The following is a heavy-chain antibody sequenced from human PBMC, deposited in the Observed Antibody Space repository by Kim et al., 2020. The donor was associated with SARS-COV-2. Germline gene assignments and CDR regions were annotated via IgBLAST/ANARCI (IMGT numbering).Heavy chain of an antibody. CDR1: GFTFSNAW. CDR3: TTSKVVVAGDYYYGMDV. Sequence: GGSLRLSCAASGFTFSNAWMSWVRQAPGKGLEWVGRIKSKTDGGTTDYAAPVKGRFTISRDDSKNTLYLQMNSLKTEDTAVYYCTTSKVVVAGDYYYGMDVWGQGTTVTVSS. V-gene: IGHV3-15*01. D-gene: IGHD2-15*01. CDR2: IKSKTDGGTT. J-gene: IGHJ6*02.